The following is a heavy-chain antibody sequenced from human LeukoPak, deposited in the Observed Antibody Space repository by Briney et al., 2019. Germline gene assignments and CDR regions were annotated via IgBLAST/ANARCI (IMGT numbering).Heavy chain of an antibody. D-gene: IGHD5-12*01. CDR3: ARDVGYRGTDFHDAFDI. CDR2: IYDSSSYI. V-gene: IGHV3-21*01. CDR1: GVTFSAYS. J-gene: IGHJ3*02. Sequence: PGGSLRLSCVASGVTFSAYSVNWVRQAPGKGLEWVSSIYDSSSYIYYADSVRGRFTISRETTKNSLYLLRYRLRAEKTVVYYSARDVGYRGTDFHDAFDISGQGTMVTASS.